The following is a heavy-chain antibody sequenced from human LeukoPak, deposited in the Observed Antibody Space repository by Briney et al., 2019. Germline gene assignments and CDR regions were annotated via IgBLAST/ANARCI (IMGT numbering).Heavy chain of an antibody. CDR1: GFTFDDYA. J-gene: IGHJ4*02. CDR3: ARESSRDGYNSDYYFDY. D-gene: IGHD5-24*01. V-gene: IGHV3-9*01. CDR2: ISWNSANI. Sequence: PGRSLRLSYAASGFTFDDYAMDWVRQGPGKGLEWVAGISWNSANIAYADSVEGRFTISRDNAKNSLYLEMTSLRAEDTALYYCARESSRDGYNSDYYFDYWGQGTPVSVSS.